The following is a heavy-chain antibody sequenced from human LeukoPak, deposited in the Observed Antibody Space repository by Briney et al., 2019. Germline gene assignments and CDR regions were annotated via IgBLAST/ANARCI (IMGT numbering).Heavy chain of an antibody. CDR3: AKDSGGDYYDSSGYNY. D-gene: IGHD3-22*01. CDR1: GFTFSSYA. Sequence: GGSLRLSCAASGFTFSSYAMSWVRQAPGKGLEWVSAISGSGGSTYYADSVKVRFTISRDNSKNTLYLQMNSLRAEDTAVYYCAKDSGGDYYDSSGYNYWGQGTLVTVSS. V-gene: IGHV3-23*01. CDR2: ISGSGGST. J-gene: IGHJ4*02.